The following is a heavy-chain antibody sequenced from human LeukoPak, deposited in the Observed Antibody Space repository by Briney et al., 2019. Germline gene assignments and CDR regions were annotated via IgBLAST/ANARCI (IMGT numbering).Heavy chain of an antibody. D-gene: IGHD2-15*01. CDR1: GFTFSSYE. CDR3: ARDGVYCSGGSCYYYYYYGMDV. Sequence: PGGSLRLSCAASGFTFSSYEMNWVRQAPGKGLEWVSYISSSGSTIYYADSVKGRFTISRDNAKNSLYLQMNSLRAEETTVYYCARDGVYCSGGSCYYYYYYGMDVWGKGTTVTVSS. CDR2: ISSSGSTI. V-gene: IGHV3-48*03. J-gene: IGHJ6*04.